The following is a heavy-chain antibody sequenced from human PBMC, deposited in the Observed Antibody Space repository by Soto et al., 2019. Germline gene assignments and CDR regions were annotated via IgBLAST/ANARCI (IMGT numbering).Heavy chain of an antibody. V-gene: IGHV4-34*01. CDR2: INHSGST. CDR1: GGSFSGYY. Sequence: SETLSLTCAVYGGSFSGYYWSWIRQPPGKGLEWIGEINHSGSTNYNPSLKSRVTISVDTSKNQFSLKLSSVTAADTAVYYCARGLYLYYYYGMDVWGRGTTVTVSS. D-gene: IGHD3-16*02. J-gene: IGHJ6*02. CDR3: ARGLYLYYYYGMDV.